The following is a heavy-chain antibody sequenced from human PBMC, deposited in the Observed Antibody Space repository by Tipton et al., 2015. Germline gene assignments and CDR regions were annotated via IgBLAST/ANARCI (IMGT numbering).Heavy chain of an antibody. Sequence: QLVQSGAEVKKPGASVKVSCKASGYTFSSYGISWVRQAPGQGLAWMGWISAYSGNTNYAQKFQGWVTMTRDTSISTAFMELSSLKSDDTAVYYCARDLRGHSSSWEHWSAPWGHGTLVTVSS. CDR1: GYTFSSYG. V-gene: IGHV1-18*01. J-gene: IGHJ5*02. CDR3: ARDLRGHSSSWEHWSAP. D-gene: IGHD6-13*01. CDR2: ISAYSGNT.